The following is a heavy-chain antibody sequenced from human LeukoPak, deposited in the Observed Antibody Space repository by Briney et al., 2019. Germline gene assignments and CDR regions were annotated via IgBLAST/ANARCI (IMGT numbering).Heavy chain of an antibody. J-gene: IGHJ5*02. CDR2: MSAYNGNT. V-gene: IGHV1-18*01. CDR1: GYTFTSYG. Sequence: ASVKVSCKASGYTFTSYGISWVRQAPGQGLEWMGWMSAYNGNTNYAQKLQGRVTMTTDTSTSTAYMELRSLRSDDTAVYYCARLRTIAAAVPEINWFDPWGQGTLVTVSS. CDR3: ARLRTIAAAVPEINWFDP. D-gene: IGHD6-13*01.